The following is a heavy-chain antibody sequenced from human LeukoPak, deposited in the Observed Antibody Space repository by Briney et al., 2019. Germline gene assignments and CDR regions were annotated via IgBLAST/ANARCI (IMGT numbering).Heavy chain of an antibody. CDR2: IYYSGST. CDR1: GGSISSYY. D-gene: IGHD2-15*01. CDR3: ARDRGRGYFDY. Sequence: KPSETLSLTCIVSGGSISSYYWSWIRQPPGKGLEWIGYIYYSGSTNYNPSLKSRVTITVDTSKNQFSLKLSSVTAADTAVYYCARDRGRGYFDYWGQGTLVTVSS. V-gene: IGHV4-59*01. J-gene: IGHJ4*02.